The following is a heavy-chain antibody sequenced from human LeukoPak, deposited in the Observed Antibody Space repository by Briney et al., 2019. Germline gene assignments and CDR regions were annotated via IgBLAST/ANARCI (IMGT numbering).Heavy chain of an antibody. V-gene: IGHV3-30*02. Sequence: GSLRLSCAASEFTFSRFTLSAYGMHWVRQAPGKGLEWVAFIEYDGKNRYYADSVKGRFTISRDNSKNILYLQMNSLRAEDTAVYYCAKDPPDYGDYVLAPSFDYWGQGTLVTVSS. CDR1: EFTFSRFTLSAYG. D-gene: IGHD4-17*01. CDR2: IEYDGKNR. J-gene: IGHJ4*02. CDR3: AKDPPDYGDYVLAPSFDY.